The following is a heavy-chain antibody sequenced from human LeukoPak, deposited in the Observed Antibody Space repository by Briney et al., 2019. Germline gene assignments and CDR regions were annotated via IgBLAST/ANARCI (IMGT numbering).Heavy chain of an antibody. CDR1: GFTFSSYS. D-gene: IGHD3-10*01. V-gene: IGHV3-21*04. CDR3: ARGRDITMVRGASNWFDP. J-gene: IGHJ5*02. Sequence: PGGSLRLSCAASGFTFSSYSMNWVRQAPGKGLEWVSSISSSGSYIYYADSVKGRFTISRDNAKNSLYLQMNSLRAEDTAVYYCARGRDITMVRGASNWFDPWGQGTLVTVSS. CDR2: ISSSGSYI.